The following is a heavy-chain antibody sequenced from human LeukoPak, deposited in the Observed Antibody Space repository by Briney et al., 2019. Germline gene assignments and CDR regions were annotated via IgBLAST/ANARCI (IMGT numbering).Heavy chain of an antibody. V-gene: IGHV3-30-3*01. CDR1: GFTFTNYV. Sequence: GESLRLSCAASGFTFTNYVIHWVRQPPGKGLEWLAVISYDGTNKYYADSVKGRFTISRDHSKSTVDLQMGSLGGADSAVYYCARSPTYYYMDVWGKGTTVTVSS. J-gene: IGHJ6*03. CDR2: ISYDGTNK. CDR3: ARSPTYYYMDV.